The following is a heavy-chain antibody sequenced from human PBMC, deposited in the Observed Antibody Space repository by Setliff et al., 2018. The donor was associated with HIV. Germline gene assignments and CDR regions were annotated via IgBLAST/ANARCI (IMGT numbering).Heavy chain of an antibody. CDR2: INPHTGVT. CDR1: GYIFIRYY. Sequence: ASVKVSCKTSGYIFIRYYIFWVRQAPGQGLKWMGNINPHTGVTKYAEKFQGRVTITRDTSINTIYMELSRLRSDDTAVYYCARDLRDGFEEWFSTLDDGMDVWGQGTTVTVSS. V-gene: IGHV1-2*02. CDR3: ARDLRDGFEEWFSTLDDGMDV. D-gene: IGHD3-3*01. J-gene: IGHJ6*02.